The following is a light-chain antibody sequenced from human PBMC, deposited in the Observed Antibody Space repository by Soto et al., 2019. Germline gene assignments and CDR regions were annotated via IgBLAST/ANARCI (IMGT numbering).Light chain of an antibody. CDR1: QDISTY. J-gene: IGKJ1*01. CDR3: QQSNSYPRT. CDR2: AAS. V-gene: IGKV1-9*01. Sequence: DIQMTQSPSSLSASVGDRVTITCRASQDISTYLAWYRQTSGKAPELLIYAASTLESGVPSRFSGSGSGTHFTLTISSLQPEDFATYYCQQSNSYPRTFGQGTKVDI.